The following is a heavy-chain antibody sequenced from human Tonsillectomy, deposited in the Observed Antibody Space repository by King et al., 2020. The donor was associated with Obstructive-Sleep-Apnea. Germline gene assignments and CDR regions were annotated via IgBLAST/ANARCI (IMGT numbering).Heavy chain of an antibody. J-gene: IGHJ4*02. V-gene: IGHV3-15*01. D-gene: IGHD2-2*01. Sequence: VQLVESGGGLVKPGGSLRLSCAASGFTFSNAWMSWVRQAPGKGLEWVGRIKSKIDGGTTDYAAPVKGRFTISRDDSKNTLYLQMNSLKTEDTAVYYCTTGPDCSSTSCPFDYWGQGTLVTVSS. CDR2: IKSKIDGGTT. CDR3: TTGPDCSSTSCPFDY. CDR1: GFTFSNAW.